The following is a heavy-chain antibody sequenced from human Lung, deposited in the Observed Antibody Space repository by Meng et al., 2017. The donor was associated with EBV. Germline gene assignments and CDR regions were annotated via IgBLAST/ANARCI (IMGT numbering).Heavy chain of an antibody. Sequence: QVHLLQSGAEVKKPGASGRVSCEASGYTFASYGISWLRQAPGQGLEWMGWFVNNVDTYSAQKFQDRVTMTTDTHTSTAFMELRSLRSDDTAVYYCARGTPGRSYSDYWGQGTLVTVSS. V-gene: IGHV1-18*01. CDR3: ARGTPGRSYSDY. J-gene: IGHJ4*02. CDR1: GYTFASYG. D-gene: IGHD3-10*01. CDR2: FVNNVDT.